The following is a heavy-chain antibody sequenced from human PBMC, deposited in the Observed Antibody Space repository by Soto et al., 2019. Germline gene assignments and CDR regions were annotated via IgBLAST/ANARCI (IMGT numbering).Heavy chain of an antibody. D-gene: IGHD5-12*01. J-gene: IGHJ4*02. CDR2: IYPGDSDT. V-gene: IGHV5-51*07. Sequence: TGESLKISCKGSGYSFASSWIGWVHQVPGKGLEWMGIIYPGDSDTRYSPSFQGQVTISADKSIGTAYLQWSSLKASDTAMYYCASRGDSGYGYLDYFGQGTQVTAST. CDR1: GYSFASSW. CDR3: ASRGDSGYGYLDY.